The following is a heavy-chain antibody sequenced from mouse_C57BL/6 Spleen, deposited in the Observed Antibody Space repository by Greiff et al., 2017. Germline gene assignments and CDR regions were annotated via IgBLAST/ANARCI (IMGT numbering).Heavy chain of an antibody. J-gene: IGHJ1*03. Sequence: QVQLKESGPGLVAPSPSLSITCTVSGFSLTSYGVHWVRQPPGKGLEWLVVIWSDGSTTYNSALKSRLSISKDNSKSQVFLKMNSLQTDDTAMYYCARHGDSHWYFDVWGTGTTVTVSS. CDR2: IWSDGST. D-gene: IGHD2-12*01. CDR3: ARHGDSHWYFDV. CDR1: GFSLTSYG. V-gene: IGHV2-6-1*01.